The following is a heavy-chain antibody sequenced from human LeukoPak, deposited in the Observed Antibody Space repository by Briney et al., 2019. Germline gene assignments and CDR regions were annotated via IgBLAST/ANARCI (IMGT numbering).Heavy chain of an antibody. D-gene: IGHD3-22*01. CDR3: ARGDSSGYYYYGLDV. J-gene: IGHJ6*02. V-gene: IGHV3-7*01. Sequence: SGGSLRLSCAASGFTFSHYYMSWIRQAPGKGLEWVANMKQDGSEKYYVDSVKGRFTIFRDNAKNSLYLQMNSLRAEDTGVYYCARGDSSGYYYYGLDVWGQGTTVTVSS. CDR1: GFTFSHYY. CDR2: MKQDGSEK.